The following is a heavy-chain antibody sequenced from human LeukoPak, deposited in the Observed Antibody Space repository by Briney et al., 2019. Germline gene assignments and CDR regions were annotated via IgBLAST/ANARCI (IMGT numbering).Heavy chain of an antibody. J-gene: IGHJ5*02. CDR1: GFTFSSYS. CDR3: ARDRGRGSSSKLDP. Sequence: GGSLRLSCAASGFTFSSYSMNWVRQAPGKGLEWVSSISSSSSYIYCADSVKGRFTTSRDNAKNSLYLQMNSLRAEDTAVYYCARDRGRGSSSKLDPWGQGTLVTVSS. D-gene: IGHD6-13*01. CDR2: ISSSSSYI. V-gene: IGHV3-21*01.